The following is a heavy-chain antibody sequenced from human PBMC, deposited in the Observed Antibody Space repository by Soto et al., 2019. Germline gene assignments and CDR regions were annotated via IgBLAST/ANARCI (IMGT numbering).Heavy chain of an antibody. CDR2: IYYSGST. CDR3: GILFPASGTRWFDP. V-gene: IGHV4-59*01. Sequence: SETLSLTCTVSGGSISSYYWSWIRQPPGKGLEWIGYIYYSGSTNYNPSLKSRVTISVDTSKNQFSLKLSSVTAADTAVYYCGILFPASGTRWFDPWGQGTLVTVSS. J-gene: IGHJ5*02. D-gene: IGHD3-10*01. CDR1: GGSISSYY.